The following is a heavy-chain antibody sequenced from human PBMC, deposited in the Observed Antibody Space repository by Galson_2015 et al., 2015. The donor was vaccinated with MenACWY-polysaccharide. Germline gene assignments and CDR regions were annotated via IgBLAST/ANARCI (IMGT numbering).Heavy chain of an antibody. Sequence: CAISGDSVSSNSAAWNWFRQSPSRGLEWLGRTYYRSRWYNDYATSVKSRISIKADTPKNQFSLQLNSVTPGDTALYYCTRSIHISGWGGDFESWGQGTLVTVSS. V-gene: IGHV6-1*01. CDR3: TRSIHISGWGGDFES. CDR2: TYYRSRWYN. CDR1: GDSVSSNSAA. J-gene: IGHJ4*02. D-gene: IGHD6-19*01.